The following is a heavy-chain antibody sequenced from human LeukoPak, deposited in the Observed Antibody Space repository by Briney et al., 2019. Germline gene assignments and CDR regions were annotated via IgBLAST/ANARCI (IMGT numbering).Heavy chain of an antibody. Sequence: GGSLRLSCTASGFTFSGSAMHWVRQASGKGLEWVGRIRSKANSYATAYAASVKGRFTISRDDSKNTAYLQMNSLKTEDTAVYYCTRFSSVGALGDVWGKGTTVTVSS. CDR1: GFTFSGSA. J-gene: IGHJ6*04. V-gene: IGHV3-73*01. CDR2: IRSKANSYAT. CDR3: TRFSSVGALGDV. D-gene: IGHD1-26*01.